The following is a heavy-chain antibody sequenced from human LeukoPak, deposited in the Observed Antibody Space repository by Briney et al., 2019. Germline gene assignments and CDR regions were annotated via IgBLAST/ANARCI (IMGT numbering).Heavy chain of an antibody. CDR3: AREASGYYRDF. V-gene: IGHV3-33*01. CDR1: GFTFSSHG. Sequence: PGGSLRLSCAASGFTFSSHGMHWARQAPGKGLDWVAVIWYDGSKTLYADSVKGRFTISRDDSKNTLYLQMNSLRAEDTAVYYCAREASGYYRDFWGQGTLVTVSS. CDR2: IWYDGSKT. D-gene: IGHD3-3*01. J-gene: IGHJ4*02.